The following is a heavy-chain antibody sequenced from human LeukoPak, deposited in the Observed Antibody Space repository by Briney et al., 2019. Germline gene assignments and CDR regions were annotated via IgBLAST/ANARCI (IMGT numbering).Heavy chain of an antibody. D-gene: IGHD6-13*01. CDR3: ARHGSSSSWISLAFDI. CDR1: GGSISSSSYY. Sequence: PSETLSLTCTVSGGSISSSSYYWGWIRQPPGKGLEWIGSMYYTGSTYYNPSLRSRVTISVDTSKNQFSLKLSSVTAADTAVYYCARHGSSSSWISLAFDIWGQGTRVTVSS. CDR2: MYYTGST. J-gene: IGHJ3*02. V-gene: IGHV4-39*01.